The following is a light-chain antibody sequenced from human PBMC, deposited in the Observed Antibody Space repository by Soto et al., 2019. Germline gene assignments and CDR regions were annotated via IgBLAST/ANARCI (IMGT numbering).Light chain of an antibody. V-gene: IGKV3-20*01. Sequence: EIVLTQSPGTLSLSPGERTTLSCRASQSVSSSYLAWYQQKPGQGPRLLIYGASSRATGIPDRFSGSGSGTDFTLTINRLEPEDFAVYYCQQYGSSPPTFGQGTKVDI. CDR2: GAS. CDR1: QSVSSSY. J-gene: IGKJ1*01. CDR3: QQYGSSPPT.